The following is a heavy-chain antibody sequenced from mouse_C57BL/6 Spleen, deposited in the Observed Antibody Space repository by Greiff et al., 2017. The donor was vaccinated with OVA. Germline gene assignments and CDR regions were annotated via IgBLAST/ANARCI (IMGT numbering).Heavy chain of an antibody. CDR1: GYTFTSYW. Sequence: QVQLQQPGAELVRPGSSVKLSCKASGYTFTSYWMHWVKQRPIQGLEWIGNIDPSDSETHYNQKFKDKATLTVDKSSSTAYMQLSSLTSEDSAVYYGARGITTVVASFDYWGQGTTLTVSS. CDR3: ARGITTVVASFDY. CDR2: IDPSDSET. D-gene: IGHD1-1*01. V-gene: IGHV1-52*01. J-gene: IGHJ2*01.